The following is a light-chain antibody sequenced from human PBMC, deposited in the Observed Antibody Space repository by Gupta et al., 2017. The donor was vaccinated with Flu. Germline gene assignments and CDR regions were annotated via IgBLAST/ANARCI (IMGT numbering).Light chain of an antibody. J-gene: IGKJ1*01. CDR2: ASS. CDR3: QHVHSFPHT. CDR1: QGISNN. V-gene: IGKV1-12*01. Sequence: IHMTQSPSSVSASLGDRVTIICRRGQGISNNFGWYQQKPGKDPRLLIYASSNLHSGGPARFCGSGSWTEFTLTISSMQPEDFATYYCQHVHSFPHTFGQGTKVEI.